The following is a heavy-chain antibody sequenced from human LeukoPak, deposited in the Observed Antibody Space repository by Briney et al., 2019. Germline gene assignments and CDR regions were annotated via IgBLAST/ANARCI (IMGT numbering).Heavy chain of an antibody. D-gene: IGHD3-10*01. CDR1: GYTFTGYY. J-gene: IGHJ4*02. CDR3: ARELSSSGSYYKKWAFDY. Sequence: ASVKVSCKASGYTFTGYYMHWVRQAPGQGLEWMGWINPNSGGTNYAQKFQGRVTMTRDPSISTAYMELSRLRSDDTAVYYCARELSSSGSYYKKWAFDYWGQGTLVTVSS. V-gene: IGHV1-2*02. CDR2: INPNSGGT.